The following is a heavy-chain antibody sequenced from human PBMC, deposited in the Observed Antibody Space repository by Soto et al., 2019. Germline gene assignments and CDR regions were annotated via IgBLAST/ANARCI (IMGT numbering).Heavy chain of an antibody. CDR1: GGSISSYY. CDR2: IYYSGST. J-gene: IGHJ6*02. Sequence: QVQLQESGPGLVKPSETLSLTCTVSGGSISSYYWSWIRQPPGKGLEWIGYIYYSGSTNYNPSLKSRVTISVDTSKNPFSLTLSSVTAADTAVYYCARIATVTTPSSYYYYGMDVWGQGTTVTVSS. D-gene: IGHD4-17*01. CDR3: ARIATVTTPSSYYYYGMDV. V-gene: IGHV4-59*01.